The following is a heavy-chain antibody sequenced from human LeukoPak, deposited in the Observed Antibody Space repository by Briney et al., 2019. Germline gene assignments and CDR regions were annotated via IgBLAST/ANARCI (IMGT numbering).Heavy chain of an antibody. Sequence: GGSLRLSCAEARVTFSSYAMSWVRQAPGKGLEWVSAISGSGGSTYYADAVKGRFTISRDNSKNTLYLQMNSLRAEDTAVYYCAKDYGFGMMNPFDYWGQGTLVTVSS. D-gene: IGHD3-10*01. V-gene: IGHV3-23*01. J-gene: IGHJ4*02. CDR1: RVTFSSYA. CDR3: AKDYGFGMMNPFDY. CDR2: ISGSGGST.